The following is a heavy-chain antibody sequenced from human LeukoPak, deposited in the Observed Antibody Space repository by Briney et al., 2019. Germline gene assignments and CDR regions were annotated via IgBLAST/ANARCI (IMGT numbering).Heavy chain of an antibody. CDR3: VRGGVRSRSSYY. CDR2: ISGSGQTV. CDR1: GFTCSTYE. J-gene: IGHJ4*02. D-gene: IGHD2-8*01. Sequence: GGSLRLSCAASGFTCSTYEMMWVRQAPGKGLEWLSYISGSGQTVYYEDSVRGRFTISRDNAKDSLYLQINSLGAGDTAVYYCVRGGVRSRSSYYWGQGTLVTVSS. V-gene: IGHV3-48*03.